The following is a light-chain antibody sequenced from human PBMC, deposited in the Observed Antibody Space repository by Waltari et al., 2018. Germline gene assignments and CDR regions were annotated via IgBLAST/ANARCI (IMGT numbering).Light chain of an antibody. V-gene: IGLV3-19*01. J-gene: IGLJ2*01. CDR3: SSRNGRASQVV. CDR1: SLRTSY. CDR2: GKE. Sequence: SSGLTQDPAVSVALGQTIRITCRGDSLRTSYASWYQVKTGQAPVLVMFGKEKRPSGVPDRISGDSSETTSSLIITGAQAEDEADYYCSSRNGRASQVVFAGGTKVTVL.